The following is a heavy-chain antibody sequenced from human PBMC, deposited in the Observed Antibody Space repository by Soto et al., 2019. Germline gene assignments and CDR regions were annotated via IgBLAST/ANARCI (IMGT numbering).Heavy chain of an antibody. CDR3: AKGVAATPFFAHYYYMDV. CDR1: GFTFSSYA. CDR2: ISGSGGST. V-gene: IGHV3-23*01. J-gene: IGHJ6*03. Sequence: GGSLRLSCAASGFTFSSYAMSWVRQAPGKGLEWVSAISGSGGSTYYADSVKGRFTISRDNSKNTLYLQMNSLRAEDTAVYYCAKGVAATPFFAHYYYMDVWGKGTTVTVSS. D-gene: IGHD2-15*01.